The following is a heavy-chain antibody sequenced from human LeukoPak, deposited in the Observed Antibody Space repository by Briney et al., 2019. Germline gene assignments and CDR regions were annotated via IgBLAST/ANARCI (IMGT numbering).Heavy chain of an antibody. V-gene: IGHV1-69*04. D-gene: IGHD5-24*01. CDR2: IIPILGIA. CDR1: GGTFSSYA. J-gene: IGHJ6*02. Sequence: VASVKVSCKASGGTFSSYAISWVRQAPGQGLEWMGRIIPILGIANYAQKFQGRVTITADKSTSTAYMELSSLRSEDTAVYYCARTQLKGYYHYYGMDVWGQGTTVTVSS. CDR3: ARTQLKGYYHYYGMDV.